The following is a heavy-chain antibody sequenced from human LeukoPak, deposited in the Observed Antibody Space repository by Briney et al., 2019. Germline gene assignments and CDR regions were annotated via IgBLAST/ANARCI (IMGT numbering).Heavy chain of an antibody. CDR1: GGSISSYY. V-gene: IGHV4-59*01. CDR3: ARGKSWYRRAQDRDWFDP. D-gene: IGHD1-14*01. J-gene: IGHJ5*02. Sequence: SQTLSLTCTVSGGSISSYYWSWIRQPPGKGLEWIGYIYYSGSTNYNPSLKSRVTISVDTSKNQFSLKLSSVTAADTAVYYCARGKSWYRRAQDRDWFDPWGQGTLVTVS. CDR2: IYYSGST.